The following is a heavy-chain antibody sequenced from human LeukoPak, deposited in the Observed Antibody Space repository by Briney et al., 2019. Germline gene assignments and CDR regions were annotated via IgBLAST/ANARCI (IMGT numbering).Heavy chain of an antibody. D-gene: IGHD6-19*01. J-gene: IGHJ4*02. CDR1: GLDFSTYS. Sequence: GGSLRLSCAASGLDFSTYSIDWVRQAPGKGLEWVSYISSSSSNIYHADSVKGRFTISRDNAKNSLHLQMNSLRAEDTAVYYCARVGRSGWTVDYWGQGTLVTVSS. CDR2: ISSSSSNI. V-gene: IGHV3-48*04. CDR3: ARVGRSGWTVDY.